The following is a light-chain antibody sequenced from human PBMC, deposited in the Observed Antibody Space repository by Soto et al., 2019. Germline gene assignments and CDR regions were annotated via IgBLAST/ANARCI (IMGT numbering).Light chain of an antibody. CDR2: DND. J-gene: IGLJ3*02. CDR3: ETWDSSLSAGV. CDR1: RSNIGNNA. Sequence: QSVLTQPPSVSAAPGQKVTVSCSGSRSNIGNNAVAWYQHLPGTAPKLLIYDNDKRPSGISDRFSASKSGTSATLAITGLQTGDEADYYCETWDSSLSAGVFGGGTMLTVL. V-gene: IGLV1-51*01.